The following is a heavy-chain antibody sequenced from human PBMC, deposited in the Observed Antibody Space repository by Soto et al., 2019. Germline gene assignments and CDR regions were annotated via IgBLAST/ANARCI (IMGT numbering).Heavy chain of an antibody. CDR1: KFTFDDYA. V-gene: IGHV3-9*01. D-gene: IGHD5-12*01. CDR2: ISWNSDYI. CDR3: AKDVEFGGYDTFYYLYGMDV. Sequence: EVQLVESGGGLVQPGRSLRLSCAASKFTFDDYAMHWVRQAPGKGLEWVSGISWNSDYIGYADSVKGRFTISRDNAKNSLYLQMNSLRVEDTALYYCAKDVEFGGYDTFYYLYGMDVWGQGTSVTVSS. J-gene: IGHJ6*02.